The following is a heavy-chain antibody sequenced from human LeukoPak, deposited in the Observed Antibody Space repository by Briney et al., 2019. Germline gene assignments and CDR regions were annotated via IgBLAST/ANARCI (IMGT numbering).Heavy chain of an antibody. V-gene: IGHV4-34*01. D-gene: IGHD4-23*01. Sequence: SETLSLTCAVYGGSFSGYYWSWIRQPPGKGLEWIGEINHSGSTNYNPSLKSRVTISVDTSKNQFSLKLSSVTAADTAVYYCAREEDYGGSSYYMDVWGKGTTVTVSS. J-gene: IGHJ6*03. CDR1: GGSFSGYY. CDR3: AREEDYGGSSYYMDV. CDR2: INHSGST.